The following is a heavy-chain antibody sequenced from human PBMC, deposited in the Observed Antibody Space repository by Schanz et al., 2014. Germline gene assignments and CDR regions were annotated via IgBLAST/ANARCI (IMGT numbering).Heavy chain of an antibody. Sequence: VQLVESGGGLIHPGGSLRLSCAVSGFTVNTNYMTWVRQAPGKGLVWVAVTSSDGSLKYYADSVKGRFTISRDNSRDTVYLQMTSLRGEDTAVYLCARGGRGGYPGRAFDIGGQGTMVTASS. CDR3: ARGGRGGYPGRAFDI. J-gene: IGHJ3*02. D-gene: IGHD5-12*01. CDR1: GFTVNTNY. CDR2: TSSDGSLK. V-gene: IGHV3-30*03.